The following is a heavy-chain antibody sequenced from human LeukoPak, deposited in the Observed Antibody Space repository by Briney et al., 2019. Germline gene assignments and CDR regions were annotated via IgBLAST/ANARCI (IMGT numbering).Heavy chain of an antibody. J-gene: IGHJ4*02. CDR2: IYHSGST. D-gene: IGHD2-2*01. CDR3: ARGRIGYCSSTSCGFDY. V-gene: IGHV4-30-2*01. Sequence: SETLCLTCAVSGGSISSGGYSWSWIRQPPGKGLEWIGYIYHSGSTYYNPSLKSRVTISVDRSKNQFSLKLSSVTAADTAVYYCARGRIGYCSSTSCGFDYWGQGTLVTVSS. CDR1: GGSISSGGYS.